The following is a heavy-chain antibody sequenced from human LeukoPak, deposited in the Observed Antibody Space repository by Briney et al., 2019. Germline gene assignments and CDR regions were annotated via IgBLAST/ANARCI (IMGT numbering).Heavy chain of an antibody. CDR2: NNGDGSTT. D-gene: IGHD2-15*01. CDR1: GFSLSGYW. Sequence: PGGSLRLSCVASGFSLSGYWMYWVRQAPGKGLMYISRNNGDGSTTNYADVVKGRFTMSRDNVKNTLYLQMNSLRVEDTAVHYCARDPRNVGLAPWGQGTLVTVSS. J-gene: IGHJ5*02. CDR3: ARDPRNVGLAP. V-gene: IGHV3-74*01.